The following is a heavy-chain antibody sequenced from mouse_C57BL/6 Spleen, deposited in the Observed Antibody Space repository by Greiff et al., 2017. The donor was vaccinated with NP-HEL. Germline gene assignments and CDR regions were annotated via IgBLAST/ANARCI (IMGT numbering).Heavy chain of an antibody. CDR3: APYDYEYFDV. D-gene: IGHD2-4*01. Sequence: VQLVESGAELAKPGASVKLSCKASGYTFTSYWMHWVKQRPGQGLEWIGYINPSSGYTKYNQKFKDKATLTADKSSSTAYMQLSSLTYEDSAVYYCAPYDYEYFDVWGTGTTVTVSS. V-gene: IGHV1-7*01. CDR2: INPSSGYT. J-gene: IGHJ1*03. CDR1: GYTFTSYW.